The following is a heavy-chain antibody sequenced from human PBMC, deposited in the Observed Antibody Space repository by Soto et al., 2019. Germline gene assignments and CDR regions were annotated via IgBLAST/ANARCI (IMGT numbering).Heavy chain of an antibody. Sequence: GSLRLSCAASGFTVSSKYMSWVRQAPGKGLEWVSVIYSGGSTYYADSVKGRFTISRDNSKNTLYLQMNNLRDEDTAVYYCAREGSGSYSHAFDIWGQGTMVTVSS. CDR3: AREGSGSYSHAFDI. CDR2: IYSGGST. CDR1: GFTVSSKY. D-gene: IGHD3-10*01. V-gene: IGHV3-66*01. J-gene: IGHJ3*02.